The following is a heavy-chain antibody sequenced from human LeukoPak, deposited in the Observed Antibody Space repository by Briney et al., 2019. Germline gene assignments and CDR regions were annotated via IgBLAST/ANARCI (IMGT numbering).Heavy chain of an antibody. CDR1: GGSISSYY. CDR3: ARGERYCSGGSCPSGMDV. D-gene: IGHD2-15*01. CDR2: IYYSGST. Sequence: PSETLSLTCIVSGGSISSYYWSWLRQPPGKGLEWIGYIYYSGSTNYNPSLKSRVTISVDTSKNQFSLKLSSVTAADTAVYYCARGERYCSGGSCPSGMDVWGQGTTVTVSS. J-gene: IGHJ6*02. V-gene: IGHV4-59*01.